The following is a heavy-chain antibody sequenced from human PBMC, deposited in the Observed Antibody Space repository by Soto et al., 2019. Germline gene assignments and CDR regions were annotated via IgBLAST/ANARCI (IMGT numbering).Heavy chain of an antibody. D-gene: IGHD6-13*01. V-gene: IGHV3-30*09. CDR2: ISYGGDNK. CDR3: AKARHSTSWYGLEADL. CDR1: GFIFSDYA. Sequence: QVQLVESGGGVVQPGRSLRLSCTPSGFIFSDYAMHWVRQAPGKGLEWVAVISYGGDNKYYADSVRGRFAISRDNLKNTLDLEMNSLYPEDTAVYHCAKARHSTSWYGLEADLWGQGTLVTVS. J-gene: IGHJ4*02.